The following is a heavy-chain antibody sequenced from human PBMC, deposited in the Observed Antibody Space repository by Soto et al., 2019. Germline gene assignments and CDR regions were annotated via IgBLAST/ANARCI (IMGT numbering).Heavy chain of an antibody. Sequence: EVQLVESGGGLAQPGGSLRLSCAVSGITVSSRVMSWVRQAPGKGLEWVSFLYSGGSTYYADSVKGRFTISRDNSKNSLYLQMNSLRAEDTAVYYCASRPGVFVPPDVRPLDYWGPGTLVTVSS. J-gene: IGHJ4*02. D-gene: IGHD3-16*02. CDR3: ASRPGVFVPPDVRPLDY. CDR2: LYSGGST. CDR1: GITVSSRV. V-gene: IGHV3-66*01.